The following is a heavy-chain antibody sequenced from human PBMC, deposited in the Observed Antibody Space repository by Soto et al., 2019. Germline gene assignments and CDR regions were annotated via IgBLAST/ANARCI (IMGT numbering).Heavy chain of an antibody. Sequence: SETLSLTCTVSGASVSSGGNYWSWLRQLPGKGLEWLGYIYDSGNTYYNPSLKSRVTISEDTSKNHFSLRLSSVTAADTAVYFCARDPTIFGVVENWGQGTLVTSPQ. CDR3: ARDPTIFGVVEN. CDR1: GASVSSGGNY. CDR2: IYDSGNT. D-gene: IGHD3-3*01. V-gene: IGHV4-31*03. J-gene: IGHJ4*02.